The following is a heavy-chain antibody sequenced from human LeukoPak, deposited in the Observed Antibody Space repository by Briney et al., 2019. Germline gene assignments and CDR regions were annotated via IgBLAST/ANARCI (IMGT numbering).Heavy chain of an antibody. CDR3: ARVLMVRGVICWLDP. D-gene: IGHD3-10*01. J-gene: IGHJ5*02. V-gene: IGHV4-39*07. CDR2: IYYSGST. Sequence: PSETLSLTCTVSGGSISSSSYYWGWIRQPPGKGLGWIGSIYYSGSTYYNPSLKSRVTISVDTSKNQFSLKLSSVTAADTAVYYCARVLMVRGVICWLDPWGQGTLVTVSS. CDR1: GGSISSSSYY.